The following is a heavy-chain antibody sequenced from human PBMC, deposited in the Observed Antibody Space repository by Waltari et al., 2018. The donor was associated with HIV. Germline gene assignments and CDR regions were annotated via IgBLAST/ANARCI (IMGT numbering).Heavy chain of an antibody. CDR2: IKQDGSEK. CDR3: ARDLYSSGWGYFDY. V-gene: IGHV3-7*01. CDR1: GFTLCRYG. Sequence: QLVESGGGLVQPGGSLRLSCAASGFTLCRYGMSWVRTAPGKGLEWVANIKQDGSEKYYVDSVKGRFTISRDNAKNSLYLQMNSLRAEDTAVYYCARDLYSSGWGYFDYWGQGTLVTVSS. D-gene: IGHD6-19*01. J-gene: IGHJ4*02.